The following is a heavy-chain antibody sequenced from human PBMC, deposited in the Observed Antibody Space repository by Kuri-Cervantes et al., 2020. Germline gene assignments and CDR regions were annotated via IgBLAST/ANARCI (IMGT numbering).Heavy chain of an antibody. CDR3: ARGFGIAVAGTDY. CDR2: ISAYNGDT. Sequence: ASVKVSCKASGYTFTSYDINWVRQATGQGLEWMGWISAYNGDTNYAQKLQGRVTMTTDTSTSTAYMELKSLRSDDTAVYYCARGFGIAVAGTDYWGQGTLVTVSS. J-gene: IGHJ4*02. V-gene: IGHV1-18*01. D-gene: IGHD6-19*01. CDR1: GYTFTSYD.